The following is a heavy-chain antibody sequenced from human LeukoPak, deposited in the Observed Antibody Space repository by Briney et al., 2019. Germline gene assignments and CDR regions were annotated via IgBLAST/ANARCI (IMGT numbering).Heavy chain of an antibody. D-gene: IGHD3-22*01. CDR1: GGTSKSHA. Sequence: GASVKVSCKASGGTSKSHAISWVRQAPGQGLEWMGRIIPNLGTTNRAQNFQDRVTLTADKSTNTAYMELTSLTSDDTAVYYCATTNDGGGYQWGDFFDFWGQGTLVTVSS. CDR2: IIPNLGTT. V-gene: IGHV1-69*04. CDR3: ATTNDGGGYQWGDFFDF. J-gene: IGHJ4*02.